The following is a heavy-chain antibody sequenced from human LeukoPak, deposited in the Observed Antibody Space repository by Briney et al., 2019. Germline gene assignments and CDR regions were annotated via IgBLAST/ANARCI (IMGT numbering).Heavy chain of an antibody. CDR3: ARANRVVRGWYYFDY. CDR1: GYTFTSYG. CDR2: IGAYNGNT. J-gene: IGHJ4*02. Sequence: ASVKVSCKASGYTFTSYGISWVRQAPGQGLEWMGWIGAYNGNTNYAQKLQGRVTMTTDTSTSTAYMELRSLRSDDTAVYYCARANRVVRGWYYFDYWGQGTLVTVSS. V-gene: IGHV1-18*01. D-gene: IGHD3-10*01.